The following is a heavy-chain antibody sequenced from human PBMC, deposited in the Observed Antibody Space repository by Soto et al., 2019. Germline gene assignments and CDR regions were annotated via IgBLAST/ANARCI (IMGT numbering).Heavy chain of an antibody. D-gene: IGHD3-3*01. CDR1: GYTFTSYG. Sequence: ASLKVSCKASGYTFTSYGISWVRQAPGQGLEWMGWISAYNGNTNYAQKLQGRVTMTTDTSTSTTYMEMRSLRSDDTAVYYCAGTPRRDYDFWSGLSYWGQGTLVTVSS. V-gene: IGHV1-18*01. J-gene: IGHJ4*02. CDR3: AGTPRRDYDFWSGLSY. CDR2: ISAYNGNT.